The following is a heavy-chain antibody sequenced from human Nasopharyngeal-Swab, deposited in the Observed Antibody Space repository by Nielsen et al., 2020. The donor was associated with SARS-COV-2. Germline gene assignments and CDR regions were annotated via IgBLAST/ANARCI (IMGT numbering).Heavy chain of an antibody. D-gene: IGHD2-2*01. V-gene: IGHV4-59*01. CDR3: ARGGGRYCSSTSCYPDYYYYGMDV. CDR2: IYYSGST. J-gene: IGHJ6*02. Sequence: SEALSLTCSVSGDSMSGNYWTWIRQPPGKGLEWIGYIYYSGSTNYNPSLKSRVTISVDTSKNQFSLKLSSVTAADTAVYYCARGGGRYCSSTSCYPDYYYYGMDVWGQGTTVTVSS. CDR1: GDSMSGNY.